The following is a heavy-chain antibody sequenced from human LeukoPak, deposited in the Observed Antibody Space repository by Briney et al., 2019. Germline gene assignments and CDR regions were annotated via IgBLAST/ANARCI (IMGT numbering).Heavy chain of an antibody. Sequence: GASVKVSCKASGGTFSSYAISWVRQAPGQGLEWMGGIIPIFGTANYAQKFQGRVTITADESTSTAYMELSSLRSEDTAVYYCARLPKRNMITFGGVIVDWGQGTLVTVSS. CDR2: IIPIFGTA. J-gene: IGHJ4*02. D-gene: IGHD3-16*02. V-gene: IGHV1-69*13. CDR3: ARLPKRNMITFGGVIVD. CDR1: GGTFSSYA.